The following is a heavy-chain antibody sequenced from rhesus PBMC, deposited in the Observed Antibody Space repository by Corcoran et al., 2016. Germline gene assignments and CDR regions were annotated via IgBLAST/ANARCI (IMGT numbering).Heavy chain of an antibody. J-gene: IGHJ5-1*01. Sequence: QVQLQESGPGLVKPSETLSLTCAVSGGSISDDYYWSWIRQPPGKGLDGIGYSYGSGGGTNYNPSLKNRVTISIDTSKNQFSLKLSSVTAADTAVYYCARDQNGCDVWGPGVLVTVSS. CDR2: SYGSGGGT. CDR3: ARDQNGCDV. V-gene: IGHV4-106*01. CDR1: GGSISDDYY.